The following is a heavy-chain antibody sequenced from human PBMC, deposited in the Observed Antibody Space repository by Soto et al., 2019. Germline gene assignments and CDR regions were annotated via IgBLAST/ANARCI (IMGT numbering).Heavy chain of an antibody. D-gene: IGHD3-3*01. J-gene: IGHJ6*04. CDR3: ARDRSGGWGSGYYFTGYGRDG. Sequence: PSETLSLTCTVSGGSISSYYWSWIRQPPGKGLEWIGYIYYSGSTNYNPSLKSRVTISVDTSKNQFSLKLSSVTAADTAVYYCARDRSGGWGSGYYFTGYGRDGWGTGTNVTVSS. CDR1: GGSISSYY. V-gene: IGHV4-59*01. CDR2: IYYSGST.